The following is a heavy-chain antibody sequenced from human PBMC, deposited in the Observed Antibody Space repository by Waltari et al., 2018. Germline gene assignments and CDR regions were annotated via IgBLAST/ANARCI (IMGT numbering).Heavy chain of an antibody. V-gene: IGHV3-33*01. CDR1: GFTFSSYG. Sequence: QVQLVESGGGVVQPGRSLRLSCAASGFTFSSYGIHWVRQTPGKGLEWVASVWYDGSNKNYADSVKGRFTISRDNSKNTLYLQMNSLRAEDTAVYYCTRESRRRNPWLVTNDAFDIWGQGTMVTVSS. D-gene: IGHD6-19*01. J-gene: IGHJ3*02. CDR3: TRESRRRNPWLVTNDAFDI. CDR2: VWYDGSNK.